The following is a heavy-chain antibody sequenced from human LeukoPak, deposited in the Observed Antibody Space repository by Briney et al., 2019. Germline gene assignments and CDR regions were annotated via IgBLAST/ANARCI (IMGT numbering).Heavy chain of an antibody. V-gene: IGHV4-61*01. CDR3: AREDSAFDY. Sequence: SETLSLTCTVSGDPISSYSNYKWSWIRQPPGKGLEWIGYIYYHGSTNYNPSLKSRVTFSVDTSKNQFSLKLSSVTAADTAVSFFAREDSAFDYWGQGTLVTVSS. CDR1: GDPISSYSNYK. J-gene: IGHJ4*02. D-gene: IGHD2-15*01. CDR2: IYYHGST.